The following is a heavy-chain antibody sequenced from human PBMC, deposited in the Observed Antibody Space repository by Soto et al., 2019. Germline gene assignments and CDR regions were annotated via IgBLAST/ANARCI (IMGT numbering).Heavy chain of an antibody. CDR1: GGSFSGYY. D-gene: IGHD1-7*01. Sequence: PSETLSLTCAVYGGSFSGYYWSWIRQPPGKGLEWIGEINHSGSTNYNPSLKSRVTISVDTSKNQFSLKLSSVTAADTAVYYCARGKRSLYNWNYQAFDPWGQGTLVTVSS. V-gene: IGHV4-34*01. J-gene: IGHJ5*02. CDR2: INHSGST. CDR3: ARGKRSLYNWNYQAFDP.